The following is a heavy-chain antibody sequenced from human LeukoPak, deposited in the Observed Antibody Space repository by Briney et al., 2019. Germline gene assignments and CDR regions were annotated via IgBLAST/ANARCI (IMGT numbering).Heavy chain of an antibody. CDR2: MNTNTGDT. CDR3: ARGSGTSWYDY. D-gene: IGHD6-13*01. CDR1: GGTFSSYA. Sequence: ASVKVSCKASGGTFSSYAISWVRQAPGQGLEWMGWMNTNTGDTKNAQKFQGCVTMTRDTSITTAYMELSRLTFDDTAVYYCARGSGTSWYDYWGQGTLVTVSS. V-gene: IGHV1-2*04. J-gene: IGHJ4*02.